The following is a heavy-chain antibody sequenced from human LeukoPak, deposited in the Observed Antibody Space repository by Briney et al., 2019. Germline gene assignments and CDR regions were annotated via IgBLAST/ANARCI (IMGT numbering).Heavy chain of an antibody. CDR1: GYTFASYG. V-gene: IGHV1-18*01. Sequence: ASVKVSCEASGYTFASYGISWVRQAPGQGLEWMGWISPYNGDTNSAQKFQGRVSMTTDTSTTTAYMEVRGLTSDDTAVYYCARDPSLTSGYSHDAFDFWGQGTMVTVSS. CDR3: ARDPSLTSGYSHDAFDF. CDR2: ISPYNGDT. D-gene: IGHD3-22*01. J-gene: IGHJ3*01.